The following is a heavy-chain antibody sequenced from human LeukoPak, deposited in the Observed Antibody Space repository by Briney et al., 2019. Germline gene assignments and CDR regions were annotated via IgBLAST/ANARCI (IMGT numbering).Heavy chain of an antibody. D-gene: IGHD4-23*01. CDR3: ARALTTVGLSDY. J-gene: IGHJ4*02. V-gene: IGHV4-4*07. CDR2: MFVSGTT. CDR1: GGSITSDY. Sequence: SETLSLTCTVSGGSITSDYWNWIRQPPGKGLEWIGRMFVSGTTNYNPHLKSRVTMSLDTSKNQFSLKLSSVTAADTAVYYCARALTTVGLSDYWGQGTLVTVSS.